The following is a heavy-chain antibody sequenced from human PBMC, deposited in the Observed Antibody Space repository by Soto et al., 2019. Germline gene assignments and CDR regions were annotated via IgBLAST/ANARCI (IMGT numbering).Heavy chain of an antibody. Sequence: PSETLSLTCAVSGYSISSGYYWGWLRQPPGKGLEWIGSIYHGGSTYYNPSLNSRVTLSIDMTNNHVSLILNSVTAADTAVYYCARLGYSSSWYGGYYFDYWGQGTLVTVSS. V-gene: IGHV4-38-2*01. CDR2: IYHGGST. CDR1: GYSISSGYY. D-gene: IGHD6-13*01. CDR3: ARLGYSSSWYGGYYFDY. J-gene: IGHJ4*02.